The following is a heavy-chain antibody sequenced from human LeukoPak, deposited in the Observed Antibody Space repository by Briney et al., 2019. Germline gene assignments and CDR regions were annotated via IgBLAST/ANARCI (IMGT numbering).Heavy chain of an antibody. Sequence: PSETLSLTCTVSGGSISSYYWSWIRQPAGKGLEWIGRIYTSGTTNYNPSVTSRVTMSVDTSKNHFSLKLSSGTAADTAVYYCARGASGSYHYFDYWGQGTLVTVSS. CDR2: IYTSGTT. CDR3: ARGASGSYHYFDY. D-gene: IGHD1-26*01. J-gene: IGHJ4*02. CDR1: GGSISSYY. V-gene: IGHV4-4*07.